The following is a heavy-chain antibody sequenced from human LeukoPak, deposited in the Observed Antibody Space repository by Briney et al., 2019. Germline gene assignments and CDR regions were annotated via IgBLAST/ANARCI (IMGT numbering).Heavy chain of an antibody. CDR3: ARDAQSGSFLWFDY. D-gene: IGHD1-26*01. CDR1: GGTFSNFG. CDR2: IIPFFGTA. J-gene: IGHJ4*02. Sequence: SVKVSCRASGGTFSNFGISWVRQAPGQGLEWMGGIIPFFGTANYAQKFQRRVTITADESTNTVYLELSSLRSEDTAIYYCARDAQSGSFLWFDYWGQGTLVTVSS. V-gene: IGHV1-69*13.